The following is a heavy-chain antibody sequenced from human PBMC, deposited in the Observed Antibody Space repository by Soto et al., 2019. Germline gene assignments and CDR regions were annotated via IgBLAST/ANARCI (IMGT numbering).Heavy chain of an antibody. J-gene: IGHJ6*02. CDR3: ARGDWNGYYYYYGMDV. CDR1: GATLSSYG. CDR2: IIPIFGTA. D-gene: IGHD1-1*01. V-gene: IGHV1-69*13. Sequence: SVKVSCKXSGATLSSYGISWVGQAPGQGLEWMGGIIPIFGTANYAQKFQGRVTITADESTSTAYMELSSLRSEDTAVYYCARGDWNGYYYYYGMDVWGQGTTVTVSS.